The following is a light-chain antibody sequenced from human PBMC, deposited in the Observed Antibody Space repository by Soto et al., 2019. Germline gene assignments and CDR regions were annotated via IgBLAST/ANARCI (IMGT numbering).Light chain of an antibody. CDR3: SSYTSSSTYV. Sequence: QSVLTQPASVSGSPRQSITNSCTGTSSDVGGYNYVSWYQQHPGKAPKLMIYEVSNRPSGVSNRFSGSKSGNTASLTISGLQAEDEADYYCSSYTSSSTYVFGTGTKVTVL. CDR1: SSDVGGYNY. CDR2: EVS. V-gene: IGLV2-14*01. J-gene: IGLJ1*01.